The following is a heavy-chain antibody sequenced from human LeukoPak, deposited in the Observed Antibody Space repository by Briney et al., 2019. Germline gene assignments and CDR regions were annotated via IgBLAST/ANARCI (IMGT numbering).Heavy chain of an antibody. J-gene: IGHJ4*02. CDR1: GGSISSYY. CDR2: IYYSGST. Sequence: SETLSLTCTVSGGSISSYYWSWIRQPPGKGLEWIGYIYYSGSTNYNPSLKSRVTISVDTSRHQCSLKLSSVTAADTAVYYCARSSGWYIDYWGQGTLVTVSS. V-gene: IGHV4-59*01. CDR3: ARSSGWYIDY. D-gene: IGHD6-19*01.